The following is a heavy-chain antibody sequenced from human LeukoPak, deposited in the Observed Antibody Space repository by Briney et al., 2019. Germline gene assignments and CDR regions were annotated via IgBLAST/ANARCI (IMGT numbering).Heavy chain of an antibody. J-gene: IGHJ6*02. Sequence: HPGGSLRLSCAASGFTFSSYAMHWVRQASGKGLEWVAVISYDGSNKYYADSVKGRFTISRDNSKNTLYLQMNSLRAEDTAVYYCAKDRGSSWYQPTRDYYGMDVWGQGTTVTVSS. CDR3: AKDRGSSWYQPTRDYYGMDV. CDR2: ISYDGSNK. V-gene: IGHV3-30*04. CDR1: GFTFSSYA. D-gene: IGHD6-13*01.